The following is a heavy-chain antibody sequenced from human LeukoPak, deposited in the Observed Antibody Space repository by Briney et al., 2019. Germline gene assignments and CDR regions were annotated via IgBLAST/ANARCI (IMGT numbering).Heavy chain of an antibody. CDR3: ARDLRGHTVVTSHYFDY. V-gene: IGHV4-59*01. CDR1: GGSINSYY. D-gene: IGHD4-23*01. Sequence: SETLSLTCTVSGGSINSYYWNRIRQPPGKGLEWIGYTYYSGSTNYNPSLKSRVTISVDTSKNQFSMKLSSVTAADTAVYYCARDLRGHTVVTSHYFDYWGQGTLVTVSS. J-gene: IGHJ4*02. CDR2: TYYSGST.